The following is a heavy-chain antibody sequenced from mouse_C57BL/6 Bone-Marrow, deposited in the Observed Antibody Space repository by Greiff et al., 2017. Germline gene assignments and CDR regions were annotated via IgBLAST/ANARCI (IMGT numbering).Heavy chain of an antibody. CDR1: GYTFTSYG. D-gene: IGHD2-3*01. CDR2: IYPRSGNT. CDR3: ARGGLLRLNYFDY. V-gene: IGHV1-81*01. J-gene: IGHJ2*01. Sequence: VQVVESGAELARPGASVKLSCKASGYTFTSYGISWVKQRTGQGLEWIGEIYPRSGNTYYNEKFKGKATLTADKSSSTAYMELSSLTSEDSAVYFCARGGLLRLNYFDYWGQGTTLTVSA.